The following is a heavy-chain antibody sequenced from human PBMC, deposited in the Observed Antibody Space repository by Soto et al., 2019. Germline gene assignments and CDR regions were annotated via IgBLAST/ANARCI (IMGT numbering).Heavy chain of an antibody. V-gene: IGHV1-3*01. Sequence: ASVKVSCTASGYTFTSYAMHWVRQAPGQRLEWMGWINAGNGNTKYSQKFQGRVTITRDTSASTAYMELSSLRSEDTAVYYCARYGASSGWFLDTFDYWGQGTLVTVSS. CDR2: INAGNGNT. CDR1: GYTFTSYA. CDR3: ARYGASSGWFLDTFDY. D-gene: IGHD6-19*01. J-gene: IGHJ4*02.